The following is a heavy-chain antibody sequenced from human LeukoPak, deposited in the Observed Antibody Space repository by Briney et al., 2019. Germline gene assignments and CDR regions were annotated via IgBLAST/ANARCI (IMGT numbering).Heavy chain of an antibody. CDR1: GFTVTSNY. Sequence: PGGSLRLSCAASGFTVTSNYMSWVRQAPGKGLEWVSVIYSGGSTFYADSVKGRFTISRDNSKNTVYLQMNSPRAEDTAVYYCAREDYYGSGSWDWGQGTMVTVSS. J-gene: IGHJ3*01. CDR2: IYSGGST. D-gene: IGHD3-10*01. V-gene: IGHV3-66*01. CDR3: AREDYYGSGSWD.